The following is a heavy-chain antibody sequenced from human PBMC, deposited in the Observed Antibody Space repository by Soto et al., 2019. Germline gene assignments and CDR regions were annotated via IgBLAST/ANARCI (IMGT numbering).Heavy chain of an antibody. CDR1: GYTFTDYY. D-gene: IGHD5-12*01. CDR3: ARAAPLRYSGYALDH. CDR2: INPNSGAT. J-gene: IGHJ4*02. Sequence: QVQLVSSGAEVKKPGASVKVSCRASGYTFTDYYIHWVRQAPGQGLQWVGWINPNSGATEYAQKFQGRVTMTRDSSISTVYMEVTRLRSDDTALYFCARAAPLRYSGYALDHWGQGTRVTVST. V-gene: IGHV1-2*02.